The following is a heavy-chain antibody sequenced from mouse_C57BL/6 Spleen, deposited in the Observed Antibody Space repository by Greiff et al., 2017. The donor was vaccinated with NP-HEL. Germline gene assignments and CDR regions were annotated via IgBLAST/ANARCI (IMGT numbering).Heavy chain of an antibody. Sequence: QVQLKQSGPELVKPGASVKLSCKASGYTFTSYDINWVKQRPGQGLEWIGWIYPRDGSTKYNEKFKGKATLTVDTSSSTAYMELHSLTSEDSAVYFCASYGSSYEGDAMDYWGQGTSVTVSS. CDR1: GYTFTSYD. D-gene: IGHD1-1*01. J-gene: IGHJ4*01. V-gene: IGHV1-85*01. CDR2: IYPRDGST. CDR3: ASYGSSYEGDAMDY.